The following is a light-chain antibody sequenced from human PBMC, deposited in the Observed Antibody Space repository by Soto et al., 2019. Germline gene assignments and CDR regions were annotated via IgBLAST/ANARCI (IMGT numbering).Light chain of an antibody. CDR2: GAS. CDR3: QQYNNWPQT. Sequence: EIVMTQSPANLSVSPGERATLSCRAGQSVSSNLAWYQQKPGQAPRLLIYGASTRATGIPARFSGSGSGTEFTLTISSLQSEDFAVYYCQQYNNWPQTFGQGTKVEIK. J-gene: IGKJ1*01. V-gene: IGKV3-15*01. CDR1: QSVSSN.